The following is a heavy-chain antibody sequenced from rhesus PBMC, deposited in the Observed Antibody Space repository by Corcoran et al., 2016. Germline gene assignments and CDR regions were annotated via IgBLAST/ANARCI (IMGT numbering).Heavy chain of an antibody. CDR1: GGSISSNS. CDR3: ARRGEVQLQF. Sequence: QVQLQESGPGLVKPLETLSLTCAVSGGSISSNSWSWIRQAPGKGLEWIGYIYGSGSSTHYNPSLKSRVTLSVDTSKNQLSLKLSSVTAADTAVYYCARRGEVQLQFWGQGVLVTVSS. J-gene: IGHJ4*01. V-gene: IGHV4S11*01. D-gene: IGHD5-12*01. CDR2: IYGSGSST.